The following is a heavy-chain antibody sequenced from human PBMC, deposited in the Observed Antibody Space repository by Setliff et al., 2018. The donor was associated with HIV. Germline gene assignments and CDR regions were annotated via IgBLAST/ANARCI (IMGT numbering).Heavy chain of an antibody. CDR3: ARGGGITWRSYSFDY. CDR2: INHSEST. CDR1: GESFSDYY. D-gene: IGHD3-10*01. J-gene: IGHJ4*01. V-gene: IGHV4-34*01. Sequence: KASETLSLTCAVYGESFSDYYWSWIRQPPGKGLEWIGEINHSESTNYNPSLKSRVTVSVDTSKKQSSLRLSSVPAADTALYYCARGGGITWRSYSFDYWGHGTLVTVSS.